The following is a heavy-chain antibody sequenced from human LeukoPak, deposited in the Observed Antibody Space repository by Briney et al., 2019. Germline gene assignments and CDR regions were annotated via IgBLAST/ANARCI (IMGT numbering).Heavy chain of an antibody. Sequence: SETLSLTCTVSGGSISSYYWSWIRQPPGKGLEWIGYISYSGSTNYNPSLKSRVTISVDTSKNQFSLKLSSVTAADTAVYYCATFDYYDPRFGYWGQGTLVTVSS. CDR1: GGSISSYY. V-gene: IGHV4-59*01. D-gene: IGHD3-22*01. CDR3: ATFDYYDPRFGY. CDR2: ISYSGST. J-gene: IGHJ4*02.